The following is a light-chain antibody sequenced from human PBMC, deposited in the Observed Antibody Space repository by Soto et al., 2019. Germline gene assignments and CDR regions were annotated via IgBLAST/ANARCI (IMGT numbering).Light chain of an antibody. CDR2: EVS. Sequence: QSALPQPASVSGSPGQSITISCTGTSSDVGGYNYVSWYQQHPGKAPKLMIYEVSNRPSGVSNRFSGSKSGNTASLTISGLQAEDEADYYCSSYTRSSTYVFGIATTVTVL. CDR1: SSDVGGYNY. V-gene: IGLV2-14*01. CDR3: SSYTRSSTYV. J-gene: IGLJ1*01.